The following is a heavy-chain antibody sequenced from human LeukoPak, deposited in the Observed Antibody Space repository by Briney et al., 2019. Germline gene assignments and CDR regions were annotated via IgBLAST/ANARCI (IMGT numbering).Heavy chain of an antibody. V-gene: IGHV4-30-4*01. D-gene: IGHD4-17*01. Sequence: PSQTLSLTCTVSGGSISSGDYYWSWIRQPPGKGLEWIGYIYYSGSTYYNPSLKSRVTISVDTSKNQFSLKLSSVTAADTAVYYCARDQDGDYGNRFDPWGQGTLVTVSS. J-gene: IGHJ5*02. CDR2: IYYSGST. CDR1: GGSISSGDYY. CDR3: ARDQDGDYGNRFDP.